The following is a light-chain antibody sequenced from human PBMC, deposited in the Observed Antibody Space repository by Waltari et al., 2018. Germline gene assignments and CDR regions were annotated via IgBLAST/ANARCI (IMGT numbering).Light chain of an antibody. J-gene: IGLJ1*01. V-gene: IGLV2-23*02. CDR3: CSFAGSISVFTV. CDR1: SSDVGGYNL. Sequence: QSALTQFASVSGSPGQSITISCPGTSSDVGGYNLVSWYQQHPGRAPKLIIYDVTKRPSGVSNRFSGSKSGNTASLTISGLQAEDEADYYCCSFAGSISVFTVFGTGTTVTVL. CDR2: DVT.